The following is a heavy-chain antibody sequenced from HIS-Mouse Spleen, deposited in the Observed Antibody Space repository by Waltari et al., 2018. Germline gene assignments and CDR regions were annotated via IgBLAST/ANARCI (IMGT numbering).Heavy chain of an antibody. Sequence: EVQLVESGGGLVQPGRSLILSCAASGFTFVAYAMHWVRQAPGKGLEWVSGISWNSGSIGYADSVKGRFTISRDNAKNSLYLQMNSLRAEDTALYYCAILTTVFDYWGQGTLVTVSS. V-gene: IGHV3-9*01. CDR2: ISWNSGSI. J-gene: IGHJ4*02. CDR1: GFTFVAYA. D-gene: IGHD4-4*01. CDR3: AILTTVFDY.